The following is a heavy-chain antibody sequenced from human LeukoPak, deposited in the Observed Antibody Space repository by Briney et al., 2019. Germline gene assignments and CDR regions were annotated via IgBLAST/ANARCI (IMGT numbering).Heavy chain of an antibody. J-gene: IGHJ6*04. V-gene: IGHV1-69*13. CDR2: IIPIFGTA. CDR1: GGTFSSYA. D-gene: IGHD3-10*01. CDR3: ATPTSGSYRPPLEAYYYYYGMDV. Sequence: SVKVSCKASGGTFSSYAISWVRQAPGQGLEWMGGIIPIFGTANYAQRFQGRVTITADESTSTAYMELSSLRSEDTAVYYCATPTSGSYRPPLEAYYYYYGMDVWGKGTTVTVSS.